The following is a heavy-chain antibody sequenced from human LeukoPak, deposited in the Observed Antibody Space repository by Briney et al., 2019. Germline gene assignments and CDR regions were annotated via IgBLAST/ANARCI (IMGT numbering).Heavy chain of an antibody. Sequence: PSETLSLTCAVYGGSFSGYYWSWIRQPPGKGLEWIGEINHNGSTNYNPSLKSRVTISVDTSKNQFSLKLSSVTAADTAVYYCARGIAARPQRYYYYGMDVWGQGTTVTVSS. CDR1: GGSFSGYY. J-gene: IGHJ6*02. CDR3: ARGIAARPQRYYYYGMDV. CDR2: INHNGST. V-gene: IGHV4-34*01. D-gene: IGHD6-6*01.